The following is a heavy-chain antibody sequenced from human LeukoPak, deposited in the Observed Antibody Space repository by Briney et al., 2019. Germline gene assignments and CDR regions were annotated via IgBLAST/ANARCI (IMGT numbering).Heavy chain of an antibody. CDR1: GGSISSYY. V-gene: IGHV4-59*01. Sequence: PSETLSLTCTVSGGSISSYYWSWIRQPPGKGLEWIGYIYYSGSTNYNPSLKSRVTISVDTSKNQFSLKLSSVTAADTAVYYCAREVPYSGSYRFDPWGQGTLVTVSS. J-gene: IGHJ5*02. D-gene: IGHD1-26*01. CDR3: AREVPYSGSYRFDP. CDR2: IYYSGST.